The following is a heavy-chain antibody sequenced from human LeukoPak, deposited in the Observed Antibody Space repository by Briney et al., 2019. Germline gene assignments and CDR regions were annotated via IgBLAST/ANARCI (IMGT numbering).Heavy chain of an antibody. CDR1: GFTFSSYS. CDR3: AKGFGEFS. J-gene: IGHJ5*02. Sequence: RGSPRLSCAASGFTFSSYSMNWVRQAPGKGLEWVANINHDGGDKNYVDSVKGRFAIYRDNAKNSLYLQMSSLRVEDTAVYYWAKGFGEFSWGQGNPVSVFS. V-gene: IGHV3-7*04. D-gene: IGHD3-10*01. CDR2: INHDGGDK.